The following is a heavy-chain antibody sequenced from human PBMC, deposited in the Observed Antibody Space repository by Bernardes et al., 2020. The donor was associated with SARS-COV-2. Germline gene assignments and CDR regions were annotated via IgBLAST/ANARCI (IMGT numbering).Heavy chain of an antibody. CDR3: VRGTGCCSGGSCGWIDP. CDR2: IYYPGSI. D-gene: IGHD2-15*01. CDR1: RGSVSFGSNY. J-gene: IGHJ5*02. Sequence: SETLSLTCSVSRGSVSFGSNYWTWIRQPPGKGLEWIGYIYYPGSINYNPSLKSRVTISVDTSKNQFSLKLTSVTAADTAVYYCVRGTGCCSGGSCGWIDPWGQGTLVSVSS. V-gene: IGHV4-61*01.